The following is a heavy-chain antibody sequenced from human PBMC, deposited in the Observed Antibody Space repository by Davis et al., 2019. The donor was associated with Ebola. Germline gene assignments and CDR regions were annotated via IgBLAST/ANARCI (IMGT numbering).Heavy chain of an antibody. CDR1: GYTFTSYY. J-gene: IGHJ4*02. CDR2: INPYNGDT. Sequence: ASVKVSCKASGYTFTSYYMHWVRQAPGQGLEWMGRINPYNGDTNLAQKFQDRVTMTSDTSISTAYMELSSLRSEDTAVYYCARGGELLWFGELLSPFDYWGQGTLVTVSS. V-gene: IGHV1-2*06. D-gene: IGHD3-10*01. CDR3: ARGGELLWFGELLSPFDY.